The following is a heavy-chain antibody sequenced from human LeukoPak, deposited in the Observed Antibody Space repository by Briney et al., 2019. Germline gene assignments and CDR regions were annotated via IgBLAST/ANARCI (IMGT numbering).Heavy chain of an antibody. J-gene: IGHJ4*02. CDR3: ARVKVKQWLVRTFDY. CDR1: GFTFSNYA. V-gene: IGHV3-30*04. Sequence: GRSLRLSCAASGFTFSNYALHWVRQAPGKGLEWVAFIAYDGSNKYYADSVNRRFTISRDNSKNTLFLQMNSLRAEDTAVYYCARVKVKQWLVRTFDYWGQGTLVTVSS. CDR2: IAYDGSNK. D-gene: IGHD6-19*01.